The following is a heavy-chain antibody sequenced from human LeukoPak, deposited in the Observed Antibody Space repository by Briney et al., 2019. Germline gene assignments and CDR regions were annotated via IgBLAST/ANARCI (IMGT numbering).Heavy chain of an antibody. CDR2: IIPIFGTA. CDR3: ARSGGRSSTYQLPMGYFDY. V-gene: IGHV1-69*13. CDR1: GGTFSSYA. J-gene: IGHJ4*02. Sequence: GASVKVSCKASGGTFSSYAISWVRQAPGQGLEWMGGIIPIFGTANYAQKFQGRVTITADESTSTAYMELSSLRSEDTAVYYCARSGGRSSTYQLPMGYFDYWGQGTLVTVSS. D-gene: IGHD2-2*01.